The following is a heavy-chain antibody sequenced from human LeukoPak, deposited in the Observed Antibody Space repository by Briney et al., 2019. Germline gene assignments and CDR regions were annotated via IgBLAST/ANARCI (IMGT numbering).Heavy chain of an antibody. V-gene: IGHV4-61*02. CDR2: MYTSGST. J-gene: IGHJ4*02. CDR3: ARLTSGSYYAFDY. Sequence: PSETLSLTCTVSGGSISSGRYWWSWIRQPAGKGLEWIGRMYTSGSTNYNPSLKSRVTISVDTSKSQFSLKLSSVTAADTAVYYCARLTSGSYYAFDYWGQGTLVTVSS. CDR1: GGSISSGRYW. D-gene: IGHD1-26*01.